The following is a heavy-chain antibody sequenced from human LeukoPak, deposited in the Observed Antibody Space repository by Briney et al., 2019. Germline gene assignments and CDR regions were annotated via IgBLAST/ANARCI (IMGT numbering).Heavy chain of an antibody. CDR1: AASISSDY. Sequence: PSPTLSLTWTVAAASISSDYWGSVRHPPREGLEWLGYIYYSGSTNYNTSLKSRVTISVETSKNHFSLKLSSVSPAHTPRYFSARADRQEMSGFLDVWGKGTTVTAS. J-gene: IGHJ6*03. CDR3: ARADRQEMSGFLDV. D-gene: IGHD5-24*01. CDR2: IYYSGST. V-gene: IGHV4-59*01.